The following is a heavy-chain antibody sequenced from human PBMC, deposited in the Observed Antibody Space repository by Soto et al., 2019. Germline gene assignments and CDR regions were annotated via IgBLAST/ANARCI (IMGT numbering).Heavy chain of an antibody. V-gene: IGHV3-48*02. D-gene: IGHD5-18*01. CDR1: GFTFSSYS. CDR2: ISSSSSTI. Sequence: EVQLVESGGGLVQPGGSLRLSCAASGFTFSSYSMNWVRQAPGKGLEWVSYISSSSSTIYYADSVKGRFTISRDNAKNSLDLQMNSLRDEDTAVYYCARAGYSYEGPYYYGMDVWGQGTTVTVSS. CDR3: ARAGYSYEGPYYYGMDV. J-gene: IGHJ6*02.